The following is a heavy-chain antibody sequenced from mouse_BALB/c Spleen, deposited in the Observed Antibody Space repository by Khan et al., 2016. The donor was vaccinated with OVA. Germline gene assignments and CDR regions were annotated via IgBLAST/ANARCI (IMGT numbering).Heavy chain of an antibody. V-gene: IGHV14-4*02. Sequence: VQLQQSGAELVRSGASVKLSCTASDFNIKDYYIHWVKQRPEQGLEWIGWIDPENGNTEYAPKFQGKATMTADTSSHTAYLQRSSLTSEDTAVYYGNERGGYAMDYWGQGTSVTVSS. J-gene: IGHJ4*01. CDR2: IDPENGNT. CDR3: NERGGYAMDY. CDR1: DFNIKDYY.